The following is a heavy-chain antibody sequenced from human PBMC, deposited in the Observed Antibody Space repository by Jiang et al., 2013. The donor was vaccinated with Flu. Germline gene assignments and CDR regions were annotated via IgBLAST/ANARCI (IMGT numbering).Heavy chain of an antibody. Sequence: SGAEVKKPGVLGEGLLQGFWRHFSSYAISWVRQAPGQGLEWMGGIIPIFGTANYAQKFQGRVTITADESTSTAYMELSSLRSEDTAVYYCARGSISGSYLWSNKKTSYGMDVWGQGTTVTVSS. D-gene: IGHD1-26*01. CDR1: RHFSSYA. CDR3: ARGSISGSYLWSNKKTSYGMDV. CDR2: IIPIFGTA. V-gene: IGHV1-69*01. J-gene: IGHJ6*02.